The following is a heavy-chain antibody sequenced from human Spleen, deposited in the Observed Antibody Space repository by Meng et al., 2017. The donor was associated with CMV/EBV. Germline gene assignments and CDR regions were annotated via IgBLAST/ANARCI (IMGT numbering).Heavy chain of an antibody. V-gene: IGHV3-23*03. CDR3: AKDGKSYYDFWSGYYPNLPDY. CDR1: GFTFSNYA. CDR2: IYSGGTST. Sequence: SCAASGFTFSNYAMSWVRQAPGKGLEWVSIIYSGGTSTFYADSVKGRFTISRDDPKNTLHLQMDSLRAEDTAVYYCAKDGKSYYDFWSGYYPNLPDYWGQGTLVTVSS. D-gene: IGHD3-3*01. J-gene: IGHJ4*02.